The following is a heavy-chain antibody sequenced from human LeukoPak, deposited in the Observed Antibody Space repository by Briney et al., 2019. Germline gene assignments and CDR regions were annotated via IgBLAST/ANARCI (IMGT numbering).Heavy chain of an antibody. Sequence: GGSVRLSCAASGFTFSSYSMNWVRQAPGKGLEWVSSISSGSSYIYYADSVKGRFTISRDNAKNSLYLQMNSLRAEDTAVYYCARDRYSGSQQSPDAFDIWGQGTMVTVSS. CDR2: ISSGSSYI. V-gene: IGHV3-21*01. CDR3: ARDRYSGSQQSPDAFDI. D-gene: IGHD1-26*01. J-gene: IGHJ3*02. CDR1: GFTFSSYS.